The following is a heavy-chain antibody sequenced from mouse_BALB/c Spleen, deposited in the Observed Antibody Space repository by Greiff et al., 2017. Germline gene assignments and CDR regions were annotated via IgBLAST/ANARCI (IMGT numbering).Heavy chain of an antibody. D-gene: IGHD2-10*02. CDR3: ARKEGYGNYFDY. CDR2: IYPGDGST. V-gene: IGHV1S56*01. J-gene: IGHJ2*01. CDR1: GYTFTSYY. Sequence: QVQLQQSGPELVKPGASVKMSCKASGYTFTSYYIHWVKQRPGQGLEWIGWIYPGDGSTKYNEKFKGKTTLTADKSSSTAYMLLSSLTSEDSAIYFCARKEGYGNYFDYWGQGTTLTVSS.